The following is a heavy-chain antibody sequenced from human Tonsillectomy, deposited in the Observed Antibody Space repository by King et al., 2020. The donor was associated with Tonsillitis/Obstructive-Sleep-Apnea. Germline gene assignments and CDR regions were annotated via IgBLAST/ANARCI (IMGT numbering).Heavy chain of an antibody. J-gene: IGHJ4*02. V-gene: IGHV4-34*01. CDR3: SRGRRGGPYWLQPFDY. D-gene: IGHD2-15*01. Sequence: VQLQQWGAGLLKPSETLSLTCAVYGGSFSGYYWSWIRQPPGKGLEWIGEINHSGSTNYNPSLKSRVTISVDTSKNQFSLKLSSVTAADTAVYYWSRGRRGGPYWLQPFDYWGQGTLVTVSS. CDR2: INHSGST. CDR1: GGSFSGYY.